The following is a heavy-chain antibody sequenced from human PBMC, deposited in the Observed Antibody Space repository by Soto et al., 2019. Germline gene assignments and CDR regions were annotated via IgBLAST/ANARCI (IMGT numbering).Heavy chain of an antibody. J-gene: IGHJ6*02. Sequence: ASVQVSCKASGYRFTGYGLHWVRQAPGQGLQWMGWINPKSGATDYAQKFQGRVTMTREMSTNTAYLELSGLRSDDTADDTAVYYCAKSNSCGDDYFQYVLDGSGQRYTVTLSS. CDR1: GYRFTGYG. V-gene: IGHV1-2*02. D-gene: IGHD2-21*02. CDR2: INPKSGAT. CDR3: VYYCAKSNSCGDDYFQYVLDG.